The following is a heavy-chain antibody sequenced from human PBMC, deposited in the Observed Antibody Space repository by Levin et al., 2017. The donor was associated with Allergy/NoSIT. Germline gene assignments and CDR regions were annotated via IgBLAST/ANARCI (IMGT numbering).Heavy chain of an antibody. J-gene: IGHJ5*02. CDR1: GYTLTELS. Sequence: ASVKVSCKVSGYTLTELSMHWVRQAPGKGLEWMGGFDPEDGETIYAQKFQGRVTMTEDTSTDTAYMELSSLRSEDTAVYYCATVMTTVTTLWFDPWGQGTLVTVSS. CDR2: FDPEDGET. D-gene: IGHD4-17*01. CDR3: ATVMTTVTTLWFDP. V-gene: IGHV1-24*01.